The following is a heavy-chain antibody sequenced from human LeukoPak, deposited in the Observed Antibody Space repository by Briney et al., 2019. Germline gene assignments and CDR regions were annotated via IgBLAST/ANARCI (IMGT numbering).Heavy chain of an antibody. D-gene: IGHD3-16*01. CDR2: ISYDGSNK. Sequence: GGSLRLSCAASGFTFSSYSMNWVRQAPGKGLEWVAVISYDGSNKYYADSVKGRFTISRDNSKNTLCLQMNSLRAEDTAVYYCAMSYDYVWGSKPFDYWGQGTLVTVSS. CDR3: AMSYDYVWGSKPFDY. CDR1: GFTFSSYS. V-gene: IGHV3-30*03. J-gene: IGHJ4*02.